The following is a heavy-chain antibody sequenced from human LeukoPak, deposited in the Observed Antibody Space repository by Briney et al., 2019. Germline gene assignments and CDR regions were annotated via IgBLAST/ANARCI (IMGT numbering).Heavy chain of an antibody. CDR1: GGSISSYY. CDR3: AGSGVTTDAFDI. J-gene: IGHJ3*02. D-gene: IGHD4-17*01. Sequence: SETLSLTCTVSGGSISSYYWSWIRQPPGKGLEWIGYIRTRGSTNYNPSVRSRVTISVDTSKNQFSLKLSSVTAADTAVYYCAGSGVTTDAFDIWGQGTMVTVSS. V-gene: IGHV4-4*09. CDR2: IRTRGST.